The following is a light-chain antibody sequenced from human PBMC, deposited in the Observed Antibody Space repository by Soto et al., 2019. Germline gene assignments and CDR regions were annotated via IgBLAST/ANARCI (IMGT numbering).Light chain of an antibody. CDR2: GVT. Sequence: SALTQPASVSGSPGQSITISCTGTSSDIGAHNYASWYQQYPGKAPKLMIYGVTNRPSGVSNRFSGSKTGNTASLTISGLQAEDEADYYCFSHRSGDSHVFGTGTKVTVL. V-gene: IGLV2-14*01. CDR3: FSHRSGDSHV. CDR1: SSDIGAHNY. J-gene: IGLJ1*01.